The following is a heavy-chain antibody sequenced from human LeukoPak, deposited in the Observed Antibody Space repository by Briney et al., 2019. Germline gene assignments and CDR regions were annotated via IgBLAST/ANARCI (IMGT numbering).Heavy chain of an antibody. J-gene: IGHJ6*02. Sequence: ASVKVSCKASGYTFRNYYIHWVRQAPGHGLEYMGWINFNRGDTNYAEKFQGRVTMTRDTSISTAYMELSRLRSDDTAVYYCAREPTVRYYYYYGMDVWGQGTTVTVSS. CDR1: GYTFRNYY. V-gene: IGHV1-2*02. CDR3: AREPTVRYYYYYGMDV. CDR2: INFNRGDT. D-gene: IGHD3-10*01.